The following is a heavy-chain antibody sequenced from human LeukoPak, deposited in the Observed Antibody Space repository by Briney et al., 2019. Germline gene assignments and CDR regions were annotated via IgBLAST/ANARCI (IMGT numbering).Heavy chain of an antibody. CDR1: GGSISSGGYS. CDR3: ARGRKRYGGNGDY. D-gene: IGHD4-23*01. CDR2: IYHSGST. J-gene: IGHJ4*02. Sequence: SQTLSLTCAVSGGSISSGGYSWSWIRQPPGKGLEWIGYIYHSGSTYYNPSLKSRVTISVDRSKNQFSLKLSSVTAADTAVYYCARGRKRYGGNGDYWGQGTLVTVSS. V-gene: IGHV4-30-2*01.